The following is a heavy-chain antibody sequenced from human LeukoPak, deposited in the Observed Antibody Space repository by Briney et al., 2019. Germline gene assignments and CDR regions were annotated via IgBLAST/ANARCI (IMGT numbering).Heavy chain of an antibody. Sequence: GGSLRLSCATSAYTFNNYAMHWVRQATGKGLEWVALISYDGSNKYADSVKGRFTISRDNSNNMLYLQMSSLRVEDTAVYYCARSPVHYDILTGYSHPLDHWGQGTLVTVSS. CDR2: ISYDGSNK. D-gene: IGHD3-9*01. V-gene: IGHV3-30*04. CDR1: AYTFNNYA. J-gene: IGHJ4*02. CDR3: ARSPVHYDILTGYSHPLDH.